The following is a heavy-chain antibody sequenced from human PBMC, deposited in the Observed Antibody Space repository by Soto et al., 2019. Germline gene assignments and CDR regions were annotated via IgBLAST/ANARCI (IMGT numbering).Heavy chain of an antibody. CDR3: ARMGYWSGGSCYPGTGDY. CDR1: GYSFTSYG. D-gene: IGHD2-15*01. J-gene: IGHJ4*02. Sequence: QVQLVQSGAEVKKPGASVKVSCTASGYSFTSYGISWVRQAPGQGLEWMGWISAYNGNTAYAQKLQGRVTMTTDTPTNTAYMDLRSLRSDDTALYYCARMGYWSGGSCYPGTGDYWGQGTLVTVSS. CDR2: ISAYNGNT. V-gene: IGHV1-18*04.